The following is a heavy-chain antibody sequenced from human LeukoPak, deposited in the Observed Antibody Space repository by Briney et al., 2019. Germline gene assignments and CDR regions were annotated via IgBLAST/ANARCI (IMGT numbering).Heavy chain of an antibody. CDR3: ARRAGSYSHSYDY. V-gene: IGHV3-23*01. J-gene: IGHJ4*02. D-gene: IGHD2-15*01. CDR1: GFTFSTYG. CDR2: ISGSGGST. Sequence: PGGSPRLSCAASGFTFSTYGMSWVRQAPGKGLEWVSAISGSGGSTYFADSVKGRFTISRDNSKNTLYLQMNSLRAEDTAVYYCARRAGSYSHSYDYWGQGTLVTVSS.